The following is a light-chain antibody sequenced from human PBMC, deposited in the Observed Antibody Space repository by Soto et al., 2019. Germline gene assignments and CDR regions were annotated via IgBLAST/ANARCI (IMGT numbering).Light chain of an antibody. Sequence: QSVLTQPASVSGSPGQSITISCTGTSSDVGAYNFVSWHQQHPGKAPKLIIYNVYDRPSGISYRFSGSKSGNTASLTISGLHGEDEADYYCSSYTSSRTYVFGTGTKLTVL. J-gene: IGLJ1*01. V-gene: IGLV2-14*03. CDR2: NVY. CDR1: SSDVGAYNF. CDR3: SSYTSSRTYV.